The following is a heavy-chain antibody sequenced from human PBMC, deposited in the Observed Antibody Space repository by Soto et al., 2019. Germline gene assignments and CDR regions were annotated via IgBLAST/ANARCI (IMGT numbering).Heavy chain of an antibody. V-gene: IGHV1-18*01. CDR1: GYTFTSYG. CDR3: ARSPRDYTYYDFWSGSGYYYYGMDV. Sequence: GASVKVSCKASGYTFTSYGISWVRQAPGQGLEWMGWISAYNGNTNYAQKLQGRVTMTTDTSTSTAYMELRSLRSDDTAVYYCARSPRDYTYYDFWSGSGYYYYGMDVWGQGTTVTV. D-gene: IGHD3-3*01. J-gene: IGHJ6*02. CDR2: ISAYNGNT.